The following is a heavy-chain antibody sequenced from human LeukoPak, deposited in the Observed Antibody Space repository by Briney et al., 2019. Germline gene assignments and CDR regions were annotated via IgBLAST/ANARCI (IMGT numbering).Heavy chain of an antibody. J-gene: IGHJ4*02. V-gene: IGHV3-23*01. CDR2: IGGSGGST. CDR3: AKDLVRTTSGGEFDY. Sequence: QPGGSLRLSCAASGFTFSSYAMSWVRQAPGKGLEWVSGIGGSGGSTYYADSVKGRFTISRDNSKNTLYLQMNSLRAEDTAVYYCAKDLVRTTSGGEFDYWGQGTLVTVSS. CDR1: GFTFSSYA. D-gene: IGHD2-15*01.